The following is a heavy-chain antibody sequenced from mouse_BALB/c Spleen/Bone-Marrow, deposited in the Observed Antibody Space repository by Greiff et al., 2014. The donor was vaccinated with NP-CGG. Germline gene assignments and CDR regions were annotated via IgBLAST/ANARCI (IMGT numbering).Heavy chain of an antibody. Sequence: EVQRVESGGGLVQPGGSRKLSCAASGFTFSSFDMHWVRQAPEKGLEWVAYISSGSSTIYYGDTVMGRFTISRDNPKNTLFLQMTSLRSEDTATYYCVRSGSSSGYFDYWGQGTTLTVSS. D-gene: IGHD1-1*01. CDR3: VRSGSSSGYFDY. CDR2: ISSGSSTI. CDR1: GFTFSSFD. V-gene: IGHV5-17*02. J-gene: IGHJ2*01.